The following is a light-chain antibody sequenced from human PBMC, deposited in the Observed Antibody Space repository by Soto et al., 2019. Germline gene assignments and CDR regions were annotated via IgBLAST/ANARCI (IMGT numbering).Light chain of an antibody. V-gene: IGKV3-11*01. CDR1: QRLSASY. CDR2: DAS. Sequence: EDVSNQSPGLLSFARGQSATLSCSAGQRLSASYLAWYQQKPGQAPRLLIYDASNRATGIPARFSGSGSGTDFTLTIISLEPEDFAVYYFQQRSNWLGTFGQGTRLEIK. J-gene: IGKJ5*01. CDR3: QQRSNWLGT.